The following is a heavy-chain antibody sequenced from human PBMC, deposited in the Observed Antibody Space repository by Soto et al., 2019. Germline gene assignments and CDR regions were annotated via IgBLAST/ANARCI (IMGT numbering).Heavy chain of an antibody. Sequence: LRLSCAASGFTFSSYGMNWVLQAPGKWLEWVSSISSSSSYIYYADSVKGRFTISRDNAKNSLYLQMNSLRAEDTAVYYCARDISFTPESSSSSSPKEVDNWGQGTLVTVSS. CDR3: ARDISFTPESSSSSSPKEVDN. V-gene: IGHV3-21*01. CDR2: ISSSSSYI. CDR1: GFTFSSYG. D-gene: IGHD6-6*01. J-gene: IGHJ4*02.